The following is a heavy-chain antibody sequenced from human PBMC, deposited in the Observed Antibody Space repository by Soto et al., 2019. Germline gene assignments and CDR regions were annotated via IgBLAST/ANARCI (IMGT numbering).Heavy chain of an antibody. V-gene: IGHV1-69*01. D-gene: IGHD2-21*02. J-gene: IGHJ4*02. CDR2: IIPIFGTA. CDR1: GGTFSSYA. Sequence: QVQLVQSGAEVKKPGSSVKVSCKASGGTFSSYAISWVRQAPGQGLEWMGGIIPIFGTANYAQKFQGRVTITADESTSTAYMELSSLSSEDTAVYYCASPPYCGGDCYYFDYWGQGTLVTVSS. CDR3: ASPPYCGGDCYYFDY.